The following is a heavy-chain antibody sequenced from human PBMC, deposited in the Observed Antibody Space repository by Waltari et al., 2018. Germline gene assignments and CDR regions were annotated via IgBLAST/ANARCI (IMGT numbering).Heavy chain of an antibody. V-gene: IGHV3-23*01. D-gene: IGHD5-12*01. Sequence: EVQLLESGGGLVQPGGSLRLSCAASGFTFSSYAMSWVRQAPGEGLEWVSSISESDGRTYYADSVKGRFTISRDNSKNTLYLQMNSLRAEDTAVYYCAKAIRDGYNKWGQGTLVTVSS. J-gene: IGHJ4*02. CDR2: ISESDGRT. CDR1: GFTFSSYA. CDR3: AKAIRDGYNK.